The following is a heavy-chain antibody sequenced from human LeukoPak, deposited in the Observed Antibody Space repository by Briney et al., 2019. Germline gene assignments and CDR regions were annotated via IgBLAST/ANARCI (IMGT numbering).Heavy chain of an antibody. V-gene: IGHV4-34*01. J-gene: IGHJ3*02. Sequence: PSETLSLTCAVYGGSFSGYYWNWIRQPPGKGLEWIGEINDSGSTNYNPSLKSRVTISVDTSKNQLSLKLSSVTAADTAVYYCARAPDIVVVPAARSDAFDIWGQGTMVTVSS. D-gene: IGHD2-2*01. CDR1: GGSFSGYY. CDR2: INDSGST. CDR3: ARAPDIVVVPAARSDAFDI.